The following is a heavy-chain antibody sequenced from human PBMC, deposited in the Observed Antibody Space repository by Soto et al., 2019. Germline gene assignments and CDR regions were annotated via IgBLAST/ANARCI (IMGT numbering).Heavy chain of an antibody. CDR3: ARGRRGYCSSTSCSHYVDYRFEYFQH. CDR2: IYHSGTT. CDR1: AGPISSGGYY. Sequence: SETLSFTCTVSAGPISSGGYYWSWIRQPPGKGLEPIGDIYHSGTTNYQPSLKSRVTIAVDTSKNQFALKLSSVTAADTAVYYCARGRRGYCSSTSCSHYVDYRFEYFQHWGQGTLVTVSS. D-gene: IGHD2-2*03. V-gene: IGHV4-39*06. J-gene: IGHJ1*01.